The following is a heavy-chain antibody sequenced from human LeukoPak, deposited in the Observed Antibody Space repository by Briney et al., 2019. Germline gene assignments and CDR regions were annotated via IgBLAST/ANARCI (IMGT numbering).Heavy chain of an antibody. D-gene: IGHD3-10*01. CDR3: TTGLGVITRSRY. V-gene: IGHV3-15*01. CDR1: GFTFSNAW. Sequence: PGGSLRLSCAAYGFTFSNAWMSWVRQAPGKGLEWVGRIKSKTDGGTTDYAAPVKGRFTISRDDSKNTLYLQMNSLKTEDTAVYYCTTGLGVITRSRYWGQGTLVTVSS. J-gene: IGHJ4*02. CDR2: IKSKTDGGTT.